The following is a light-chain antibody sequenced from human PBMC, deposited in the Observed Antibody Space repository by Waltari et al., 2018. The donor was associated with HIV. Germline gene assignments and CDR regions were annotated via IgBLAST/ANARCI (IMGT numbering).Light chain of an antibody. Sequence: SYELTQPPSVSVSPGQTASIPCSGNRLGDKYACWYKQKPGQSPVLVIYYDSRRPSGIPERFSGSNSGNTATLTISGTQAMDEADYYCQAWDSNTVVFGGGTKLTVL. CDR1: RLGDKY. CDR2: YDS. V-gene: IGLV3-1*01. CDR3: QAWDSNTVV. J-gene: IGLJ2*01.